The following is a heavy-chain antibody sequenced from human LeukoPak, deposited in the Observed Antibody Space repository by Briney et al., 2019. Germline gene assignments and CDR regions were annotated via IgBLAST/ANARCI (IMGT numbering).Heavy chain of an antibody. CDR2: IRYDGSNK. D-gene: IGHD2-2*02. CDR1: GFTFSSYG. V-gene: IGHV3-30*02. J-gene: IGHJ4*02. Sequence: GGSLRLSCAASGFTFSSYGMHWVRQAPGKGLEWGAFIRYDGSNKYYADSVKGRFTISRDNSKNTLYLQRNSLRAEDTAVYYCAKREYCSSTSCSTLDYWGQGTLVTASS. CDR3: AKREYCSSTSCSTLDY.